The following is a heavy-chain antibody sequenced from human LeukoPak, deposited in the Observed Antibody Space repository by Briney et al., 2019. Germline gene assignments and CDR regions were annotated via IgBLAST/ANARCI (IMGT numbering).Heavy chain of an antibody. Sequence: GGSLRLSCAASGFTFDDYAMHWVRQAPGKGLEWVSGISWNSGSIGYADSVKGRFTISRDNAKNSLYLQMNSLRAEDTAVYYCAKRAGDCSSISCYLYYYYYMDVWGKGTTVTVSS. CDR2: ISWNSGSI. CDR1: GFTFDDYA. D-gene: IGHD2-2*01. J-gene: IGHJ6*03. V-gene: IGHV3-9*01. CDR3: AKRAGDCSSISCYLYYYYYMDV.